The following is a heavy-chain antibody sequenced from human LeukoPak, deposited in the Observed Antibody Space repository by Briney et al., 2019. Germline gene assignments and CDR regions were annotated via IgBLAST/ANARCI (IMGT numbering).Heavy chain of an antibody. Sequence: SETLSLTCAVYGGSFSGYYWSWIRQPPGKGLEWIGQINHSGSTNYNPSLKSRVTISVDTSKNQFSLKLSSVTAADTAVYYCAGWPFWSGYGYYYYMDVWGKGTTVTISS. V-gene: IGHV4-34*01. CDR1: GGSFSGYY. CDR3: AGWPFWSGYGYYYYMDV. J-gene: IGHJ6*03. D-gene: IGHD3-3*01. CDR2: INHSGST.